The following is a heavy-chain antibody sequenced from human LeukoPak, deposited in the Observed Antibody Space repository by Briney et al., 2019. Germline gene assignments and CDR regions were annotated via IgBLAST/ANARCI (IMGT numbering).Heavy chain of an antibody. J-gene: IGHJ4*02. CDR2: IYYSGST. CDR3: ARSIAAAGPYYFDY. Sequence: PSETLSLTCSVSGYSISGGYYWGWVRQPPGKGLEWIGSIYYSGSTYYNPSLKSRVTISVDTSKNQFSLKLSSVTAADTAVYYCARSIAAAGPYYFDYWGQGTLVTVSS. V-gene: IGHV4-38-2*02. CDR1: GYSISGGYY. D-gene: IGHD6-13*01.